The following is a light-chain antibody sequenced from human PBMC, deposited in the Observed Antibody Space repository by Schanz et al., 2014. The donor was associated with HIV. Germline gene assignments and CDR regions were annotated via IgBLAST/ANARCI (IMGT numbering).Light chain of an antibody. CDR2: GAS. Sequence: EIVLTQSPATLSLSPGERAVLSCRASQSVDSYLAWYRQKPGQAPRLLIYGASSRATGIPARFSGSGSGTEFTLTISSLQSEDFAVYYCQQRTNWPPWTFGQGTKVEFK. V-gene: IGKV3-11*01. CDR1: QSVDSY. J-gene: IGKJ1*01. CDR3: QQRTNWPPWT.